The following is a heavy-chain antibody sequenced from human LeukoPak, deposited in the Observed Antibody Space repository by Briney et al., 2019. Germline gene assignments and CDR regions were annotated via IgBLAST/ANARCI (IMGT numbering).Heavy chain of an antibody. CDR3: ARGTYSSGWASRYYFDC. V-gene: IGHV4-34*01. J-gene: IGHJ4*02. CDR1: GGSFSGYY. Sequence: SQTLSLTCAVYGGSFSGYYWSWIRQPPGKGLEWIGEINHSGSTNYNPSLKSRVTISVDTSKNQFSLKLSSVTAADTAVYYCARGTYSSGWASRYYFDCWGQGTLVTVSS. CDR2: INHSGST. D-gene: IGHD6-19*01.